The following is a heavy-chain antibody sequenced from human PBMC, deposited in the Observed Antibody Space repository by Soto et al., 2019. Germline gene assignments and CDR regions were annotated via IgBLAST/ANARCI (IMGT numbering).Heavy chain of an antibody. D-gene: IGHD2-2*01. V-gene: IGHV6-1*01. Sequence: PSQPLSRNGAISGASFSSNIAGCNCIRQSPSRGLEWLGRTYYKSKWNNDYALSVKSRITINPDTSKNQFSLHLYSVTPEDTAVYYCAASTWFRGMDVWGQRTPVTVSS. CDR1: GASFSSNIAG. CDR3: AASTWFRGMDV. J-gene: IGHJ6*02. CDR2: TYYKSKWNN.